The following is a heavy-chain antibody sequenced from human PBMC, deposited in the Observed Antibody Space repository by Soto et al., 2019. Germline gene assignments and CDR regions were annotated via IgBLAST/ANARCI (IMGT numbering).Heavy chain of an antibody. Sequence: QVQLVQSGAEVKKSGASVKVSCKASGYTFTSYYMHWVRQAPGQGLEWMGIINPSGGSTRFVQKFQGRVTLTRDTSTNTVYMELSSLRSDDTAVYYCARDRCDTTSCYECDYWGQGTLVTVSS. CDR2: INPSGGST. D-gene: IGHD2-2*01. CDR3: ARDRCDTTSCYECDY. V-gene: IGHV1-46*01. CDR1: GYTFTSYY. J-gene: IGHJ4*02.